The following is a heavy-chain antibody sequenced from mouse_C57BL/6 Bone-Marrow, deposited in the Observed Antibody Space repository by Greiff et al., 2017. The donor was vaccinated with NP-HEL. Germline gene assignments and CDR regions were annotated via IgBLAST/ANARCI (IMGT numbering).Heavy chain of an antibody. Sequence: VQLQQSGPVLVKPGASVKMSCKASGYTFTDYYMNWVKQSHGKSLEWIGVINPYNGGTSYNQKFKGKATLTVDKSSSTAYMELNSLTSEDSAVYYCARRAYDYDAYWGQGTLVTVSA. CDR1: GYTFTDYY. V-gene: IGHV1-19*01. CDR2: INPYNGGT. CDR3: ARRAYDYDAY. J-gene: IGHJ3*01. D-gene: IGHD2-4*01.